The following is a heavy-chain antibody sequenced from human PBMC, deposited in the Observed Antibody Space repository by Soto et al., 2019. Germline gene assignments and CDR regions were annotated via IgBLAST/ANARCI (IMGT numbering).Heavy chain of an antibody. D-gene: IGHD1-1*01. CDR3: ARGDDSGDYFDY. J-gene: IGHJ4*02. Sequence: SETLSLTCTVSGGSISSGDYYWSWIRQPPGKGLEWIGYIYYSGSTYYNPSLKSRVTISVDTSKNQFSLKLGSVTAADTAVYYCARGDDSGDYFDYWGQGTLVTVS. CDR2: IYYSGST. CDR1: GGSISSGDYY. V-gene: IGHV4-30-4*01.